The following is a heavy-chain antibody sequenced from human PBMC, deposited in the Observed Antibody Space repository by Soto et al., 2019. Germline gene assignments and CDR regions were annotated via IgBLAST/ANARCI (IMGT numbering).Heavy chain of an antibody. D-gene: IGHD3-22*01. J-gene: IGHJ1*01. CDR2: IYYSGTP. Sequence: PSETLSLTCTVSGGSIGSTTYYWAWIRLPPGKGLEWIATIYYSGTPYYNPSLGSRVTISVDTSKNQFSLRLSSVTAADSAMYYCARYYDTSNRPYFVHWGQGTRVTVSS. V-gene: IGHV4-39*01. CDR3: ARYYDTSNRPYFVH. CDR1: GGSIGSTTYY.